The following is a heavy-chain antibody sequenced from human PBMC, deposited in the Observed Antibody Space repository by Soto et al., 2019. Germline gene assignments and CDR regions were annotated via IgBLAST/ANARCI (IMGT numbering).Heavy chain of an antibody. CDR1: GYTFTSYY. CDR3: ARLAAAGTKTYYSYGMDV. CDR2: INPSGGST. D-gene: IGHD6-13*01. V-gene: IGHV1-46*01. J-gene: IGHJ6*02. Sequence: ASVKVSCKASGYTFTSYYMHGVRQAPGRGLEWMGIINPSGGSTSYAQKFQGRVTMTRDTSTSTVYMELSSLRSEDTAVYYCARLAAAGTKTYYSYGMDVCGQGTTLPVSS.